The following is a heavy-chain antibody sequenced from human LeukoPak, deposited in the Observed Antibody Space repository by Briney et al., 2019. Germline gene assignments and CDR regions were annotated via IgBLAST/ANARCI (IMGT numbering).Heavy chain of an antibody. D-gene: IGHD6-6*01. Sequence: PSETLSLTCAVCGGSFSGYSWTWIRQPPGKGLEWIGEINHSGSTNYNPSLKRRVTISVDTSKNQFFLKLSSVTAADTAVYYCARHSARGPEYWGQGTLVTVSS. CDR2: INHSGST. CDR1: GGSFSGYS. CDR3: ARHSARGPEY. V-gene: IGHV4-34*01. J-gene: IGHJ4*02.